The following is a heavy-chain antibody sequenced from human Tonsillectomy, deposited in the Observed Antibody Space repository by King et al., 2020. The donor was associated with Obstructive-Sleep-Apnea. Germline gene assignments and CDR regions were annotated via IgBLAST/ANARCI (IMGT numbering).Heavy chain of an antibody. D-gene: IGHD1/OR15-1a*01. Sequence: QLVQSGGGLVQPGGSLRLSCAASGFTFSSYAMSWVRQAPGKGLEWVSGISGSGVGTYYADSVKGRFTISRDNSKNTRYLQMNSLRAEDTAVYYCAKVNSGYNWNNLDYWGQGTLVTVSS. CDR2: ISGSGVGT. CDR1: GFTFSSYA. V-gene: IGHV3-23*04. CDR3: AKVNSGYNWNNLDY. J-gene: IGHJ4*02.